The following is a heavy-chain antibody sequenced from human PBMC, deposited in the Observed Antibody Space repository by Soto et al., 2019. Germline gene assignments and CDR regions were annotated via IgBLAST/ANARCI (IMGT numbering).Heavy chain of an antibody. Sequence: ASVKVSCKASGYTFTSYAMHWVRQAPGQRLEWMGWINAGNGNTKYSQKFQGRVTITRDTSASTAYMELSSLRSEDTAVYYCARPYGDYWTYFDYCGQGTLVTVSS. CDR3: ARPYGDYWTYFDY. V-gene: IGHV1-3*01. D-gene: IGHD4-17*01. J-gene: IGHJ4*02. CDR2: INAGNGNT. CDR1: GYTFTSYA.